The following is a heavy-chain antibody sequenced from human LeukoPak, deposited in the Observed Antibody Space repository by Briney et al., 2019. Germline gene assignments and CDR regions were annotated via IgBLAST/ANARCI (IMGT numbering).Heavy chain of an antibody. CDR2: IYYSGST. D-gene: IGHD6-13*01. J-gene: IGHJ5*02. V-gene: IGHV4-59*01. CDR1: GGSISSYY. Sequence: SETLSLTCTVSGGSISSYYWSWIRQPPGKGLEWIGYIYYSGSTNYNPSPKSRVTISVDTSKNQFSLKLSSVTAADTAVYYCASKGAAGIRGGKYNWFDPWGQGTLVTVSS. CDR3: ASKGAAGIRGGKYNWFDP.